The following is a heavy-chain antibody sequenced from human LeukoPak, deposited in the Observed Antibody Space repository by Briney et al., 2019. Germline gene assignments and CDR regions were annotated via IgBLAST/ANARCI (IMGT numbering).Heavy chain of an antibody. J-gene: IGHJ4*02. CDR2: IYYSGST. V-gene: IGHV4-59*08. CDR3: ARFKYYYGSGSYGYFDY. CDR1: GGSLSSYY. D-gene: IGHD3-10*01. Sequence: SETLSLTCTVSGGSLSSYYWSWIRQPPGKGLEWIGYIYYSGSTNYNPSLKSRVTISVDTSKNQFSLKLSSVTAADTAVYYCARFKYYYGSGSYGYFDYWGQGTLVTVSS.